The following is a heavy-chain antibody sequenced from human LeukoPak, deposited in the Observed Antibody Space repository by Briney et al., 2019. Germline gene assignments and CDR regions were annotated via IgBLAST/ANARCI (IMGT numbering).Heavy chain of an antibody. V-gene: IGHV3-53*04. Sequence: GGSLRLSCAATGFSFSYYYMSWIRQAPGKGLEWVSVIYSGGSTYYADSVKGRFTISRHNSKNTLYLQMNSLRAEDTAVYYCARAYGDYPDYWGQGTLVTVSS. CDR1: GFSFSYYY. D-gene: IGHD4-17*01. CDR2: IYSGGST. J-gene: IGHJ4*02. CDR3: ARAYGDYPDY.